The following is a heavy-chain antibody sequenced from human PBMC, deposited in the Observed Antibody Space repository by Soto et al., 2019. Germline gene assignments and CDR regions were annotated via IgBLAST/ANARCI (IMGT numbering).Heavy chain of an antibody. Sequence: SETLSLTCTVSGDSISSYYWSWIRQPPGKGLEWIGYIYYSGSTNYNPSLKSRVTISVDTSKNQFSLKLSSVTAADTAVYYCAGITGTTDEDYYYYYMDVWGKGTTVTVSS. D-gene: IGHD1-20*01. CDR3: AGITGTTDEDYYYYYMDV. CDR2: IYYSGST. V-gene: IGHV4-59*01. J-gene: IGHJ6*03. CDR1: GDSISSYY.